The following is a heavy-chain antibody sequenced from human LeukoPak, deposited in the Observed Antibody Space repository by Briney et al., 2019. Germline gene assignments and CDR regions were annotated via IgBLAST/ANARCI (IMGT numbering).Heavy chain of an antibody. CDR1: GYTFSGYY. V-gene: IGHV1-2*02. J-gene: IGHJ4*02. D-gene: IGHD6-6*01. CDR3: ARGHSTSSSFDY. CDR2: INLNSGDT. Sequence: ASVKVSCKASGYTFSGYYMFWVRQAPGQGLEWMGRINLNSGDTNYAQKFQGRVTLTRDTSITTAYMELRGLISDDTAVYCCARGHSTSSSFDYWGQGTLVTVSS.